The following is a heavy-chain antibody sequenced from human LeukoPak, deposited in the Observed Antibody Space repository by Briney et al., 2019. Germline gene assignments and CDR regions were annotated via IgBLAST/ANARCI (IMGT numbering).Heavy chain of an antibody. J-gene: IGHJ3*02. V-gene: IGHV4-30-2*01. CDR3: ARLYYYDSSGYYYSAFDI. Sequence: SETLSLTCAVSGGSISSGGYSWSWLRQPPGKGLEWIGYIYHSGSTYYNPSLKSRVTISVDRSKNQFSLKLSSVTAADTAVYYCARLYYYDSSGYYYSAFDIWGQGTMVTVSS. D-gene: IGHD3-22*01. CDR2: IYHSGST. CDR1: GGSISSGGYS.